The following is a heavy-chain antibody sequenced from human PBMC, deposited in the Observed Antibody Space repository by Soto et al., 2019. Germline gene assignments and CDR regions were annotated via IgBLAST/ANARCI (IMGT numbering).Heavy chain of an antibody. CDR1: GGSFSSYA. V-gene: IGHV1-69*01. CDR3: AGGKGESEDY. J-gene: IGHJ4*02. Sequence: QVQLVQSGAEVKKPGSSVKVSCKASGGSFSSYAISWVRQAPGQGLEWMGGIIPIFGTANYAQKFQGRVTMTADEATSTAYMELSSLRADDTGVYYCAGGKGESEDYWGQGTLVAVSS. D-gene: IGHD1-26*01. CDR2: IIPIFGTA.